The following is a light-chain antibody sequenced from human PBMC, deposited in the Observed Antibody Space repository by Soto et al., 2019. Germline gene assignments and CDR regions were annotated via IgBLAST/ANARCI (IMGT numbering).Light chain of an antibody. V-gene: IGKV3-20*01. Sequence: EIVLTQSPGTLSLSPGERASLSCRASQSIYNNYLAWYQQKPGQAPRLLIHDASSRATGIPDRFSGSGSGKRFPPRINGPEPEDFAGYYWPQHFGPPFTFGPGTKVEI. CDR2: DAS. CDR1: QSIYNNY. J-gene: IGKJ3*01. CDR3: PQHFGPPFT.